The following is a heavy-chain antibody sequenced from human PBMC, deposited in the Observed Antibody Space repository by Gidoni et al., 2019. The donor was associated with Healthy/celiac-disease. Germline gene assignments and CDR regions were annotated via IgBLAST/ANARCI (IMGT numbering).Heavy chain of an antibody. CDR3: ARVRPRESGFDY. V-gene: IGHV3-48*03. Sequence: EVQLVESVGGLVQPGGSLRLSCAASRFTFSSYELKWVRQAPGKGVELVSNISSSGSTIYYAENGKGRFTISRDKAKNALYLKMNSLRAEDTAVYDCARVRPRESGFDYWGQGTLVTVSS. CDR1: RFTFSSYE. J-gene: IGHJ4*02. D-gene: IGHD3-10*01. CDR2: ISSSGSTI.